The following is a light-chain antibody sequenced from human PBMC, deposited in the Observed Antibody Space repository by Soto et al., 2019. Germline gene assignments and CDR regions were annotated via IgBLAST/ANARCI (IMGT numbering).Light chain of an antibody. J-gene: IGKJ1*01. CDR3: QQSYSTPAIT. CDR2: AAS. Sequence: DIQMTQSPSSLSASVGDRVTITCRASQSISSYLNWYQQKPGKAPKLLIYAASSLQSGVPSRFGGSGSGTDFTLTISSLQPEDFATYYCQQSYSTPAITFGQGTKVDIK. CDR1: QSISSY. V-gene: IGKV1-39*01.